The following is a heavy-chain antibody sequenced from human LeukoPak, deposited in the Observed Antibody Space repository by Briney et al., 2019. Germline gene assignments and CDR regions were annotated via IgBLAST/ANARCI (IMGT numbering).Heavy chain of an antibody. CDR1: GYTFTSYY. J-gene: IGHJ3*02. CDR3: ARERYDSSGYYQLYKDAFDI. CDR2: INPSGGST. V-gene: IGHV1-46*01. D-gene: IGHD3-22*01. Sequence: ASVNVSCKASGYTFTSYYMHWVRQAPGQGLEWMGIINPSGGSTSYAQKFQGRVTMTRDTSTSTVYMELSSLRSEDTAVYYCARERYDSSGYYQLYKDAFDIWGQGTMVTVSS.